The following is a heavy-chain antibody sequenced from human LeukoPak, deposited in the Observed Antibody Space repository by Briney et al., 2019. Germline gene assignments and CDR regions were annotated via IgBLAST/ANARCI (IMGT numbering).Heavy chain of an antibody. CDR2: ISGGGDNA. J-gene: IGHJ3*02. CDR1: GFTFSNYA. Sequence: GGSLRLSCAASGFTFSNYAMSWVRQAPGNGQEWVSGISGGGDNAHYADSVKGRFTISRDNSKNTLYLQMNSLRAEDTAVYYCARDGDIVVVGAFDIWGQGTMVTVSS. D-gene: IGHD2-15*01. CDR3: ARDGDIVVVGAFDI. V-gene: IGHV3-23*01.